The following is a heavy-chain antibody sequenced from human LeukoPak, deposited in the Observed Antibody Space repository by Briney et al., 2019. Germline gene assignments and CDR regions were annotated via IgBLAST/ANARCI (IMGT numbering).Heavy chain of an antibody. J-gene: IGHJ5*02. CDR1: GFTFTSYW. CDR3: ARSYLKMASAS. CDR2: IKQDGSEK. D-gene: IGHD3-10*01. V-gene: IGHV3-7*01. Sequence: GGSLRLSCAASGFTFTSYWMSWVRQAPGKGLEWVANIKQDGSEKYYVDSVKGRFTISRDNAKNSLYLQMNSLRAEDTAIYYCARSYLKMASASWGQGTLVTVSS.